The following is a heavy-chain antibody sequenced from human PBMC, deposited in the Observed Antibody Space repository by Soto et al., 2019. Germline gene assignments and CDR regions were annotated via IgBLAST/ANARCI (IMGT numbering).Heavy chain of an antibody. V-gene: IGHV3-9*01. CDR2: ISWNGASI. D-gene: IGHD3-10*01. J-gene: IGHJ4*02. Sequence: EVHLVESGGGLVQPGRSLRLSCAASGFTFDDYAIHWVRQAPGRGLEWVAGISWNGASIGYADSVKGRFTISRDNAKNSLHLQMNSLRSEDTALYYCANLPLYGSGFDCWGQGTLVTLSS. CDR3: ANLPLYGSGFDC. CDR1: GFTFDDYA.